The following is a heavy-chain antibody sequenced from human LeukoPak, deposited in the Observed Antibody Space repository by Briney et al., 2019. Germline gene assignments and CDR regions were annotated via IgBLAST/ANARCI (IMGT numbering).Heavy chain of an antibody. D-gene: IGHD2-15*01. J-gene: IGHJ4*02. CDR1: GYTFTSYG. V-gene: IGHV1-46*01. CDR2: INPSGGST. CDR3: LSWLASNDY. Sequence: ASVKVSCKASGYTFTSYGISWVRQAPGQGLEWMGIINPSGGSTSYAQKFQGRVTMTRDTSTSTVYMEPSSLRSEDTAVYYCLSWLASNDYWGQGTLVTVSS.